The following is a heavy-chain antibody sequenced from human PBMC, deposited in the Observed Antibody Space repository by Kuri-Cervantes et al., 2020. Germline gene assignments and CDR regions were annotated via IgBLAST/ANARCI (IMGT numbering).Heavy chain of an antibody. CDR2: INADNGHT. D-gene: IGHD1-26*01. Sequence: GGSLRLSCKASGYTFTTYSIHWVRQAPGQRLEWMGWINADNGHTKYSQKFQGRVTLTRDTSASTAYMELSSLRSEDTAVYYCARSGAVVDPWGQGTLVTVSS. CDR3: ARSGAVVDP. J-gene: IGHJ5*02. V-gene: IGHV1-3*01. CDR1: GYTFTTYS.